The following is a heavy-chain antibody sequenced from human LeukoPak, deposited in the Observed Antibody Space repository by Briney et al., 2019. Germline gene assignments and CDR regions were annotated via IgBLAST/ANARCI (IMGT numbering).Heavy chain of an antibody. CDR2: VWYDGSNK. J-gene: IGHJ4*02. Sequence: QTGGSLRLSCAASGFIFSSYGMHWVRQAPGKGLERVAIVWYDGSNKYYADSVKGRFTISRDNSKSTMYLQMNSLRAEDTAVYYCARDKGVSHGGKSEFDSWGQGTLVTVSS. V-gene: IGHV3-33*01. D-gene: IGHD4-23*01. CDR3: ARDKGVSHGGKSEFDS. CDR1: GFIFSSYG.